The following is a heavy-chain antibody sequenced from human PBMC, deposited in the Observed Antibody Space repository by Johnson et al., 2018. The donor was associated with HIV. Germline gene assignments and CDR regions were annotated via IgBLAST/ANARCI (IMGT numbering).Heavy chain of an antibody. D-gene: IGHD1-26*01. CDR3: ARGAPSGNYYVDAFDL. CDR1: GFTFSSYG. CDR2: ISYDGSDK. Sequence: QVQLVESGGGVVQPGRSLRLSCAASGFTFSSYGMHWVRQAPGKGLEWVAVISYDGSDKYYADSVKGRFTISRDSSKNTLYLQMSSLRAEDTAVYYCARGAPSGNYYVDAFDLWGQGTMVIVSS. V-gene: IGHV3-30*19. J-gene: IGHJ3*01.